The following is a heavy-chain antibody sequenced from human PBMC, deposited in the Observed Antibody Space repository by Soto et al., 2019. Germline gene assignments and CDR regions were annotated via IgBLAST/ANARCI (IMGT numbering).Heavy chain of an antibody. CDR2: IKQDGSEK. CDR3: ARAENYYDSSGYAFDI. J-gene: IGHJ3*02. V-gene: IGHV3-7*01. Sequence: GSLRLSCAASGFTFSSYWMSWVRQAPGKGLEWVANIKQDGSEKYYVDSVKGRFTISRDNAKNSLYLQMNSLRAEDTAVYYCARAENYYDSSGYAFDIWGQGTMVTVSS. D-gene: IGHD3-22*01. CDR1: GFTFSSYW.